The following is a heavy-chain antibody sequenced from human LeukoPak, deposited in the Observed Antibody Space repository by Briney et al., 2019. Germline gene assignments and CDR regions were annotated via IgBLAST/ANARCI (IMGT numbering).Heavy chain of an antibody. CDR1: GFTVSSNY. D-gene: IGHD6-19*01. Sequence: PGGSLRLSCAASGFTVSSNYMSWVRQAPGKGLEWVSSISGVSTYIYYADSVKGRFTISRDNSKNTLYLQMNSLRAEDTAVYYCAKYRPYSSGWAYYFDYWGQGTLVTVSS. CDR2: ISGVSTYI. V-gene: IGHV3-23*01. CDR3: AKYRPYSSGWAYYFDY. J-gene: IGHJ4*02.